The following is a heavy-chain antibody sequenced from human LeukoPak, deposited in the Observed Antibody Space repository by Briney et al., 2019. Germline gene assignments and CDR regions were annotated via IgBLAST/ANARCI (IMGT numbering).Heavy chain of an antibody. CDR2: INTDGRST. V-gene: IGHV3-74*01. J-gene: IGHJ4*02. CDR3: AKAPRYCSSTSCYIPFDY. CDR1: GFTFSNYW. Sequence: GGSLRLSCAASGFTFSNYWMHWVRQAPGKGLVWVSRINTDGRSTSYADSVKGRFTISRDNSKNTLYLQMNSLRAEDTAVYYCAKAPRYCSSTSCYIPFDYWGQGTLVTVSS. D-gene: IGHD2-2*01.